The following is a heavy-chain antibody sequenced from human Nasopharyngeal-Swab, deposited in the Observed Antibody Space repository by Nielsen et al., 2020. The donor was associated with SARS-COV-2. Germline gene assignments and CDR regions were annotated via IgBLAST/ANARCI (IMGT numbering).Heavy chain of an antibody. V-gene: IGHV3-9*01. J-gene: IGHJ6*02. CDR1: GFTFDHYA. CDR2: INWNSGSP. Sequence: SLRLSCTASGFTFDHYAMNWVRQAPGKGLEWVSGINWNSGSPGYADSVKGRFTISRDNAKNTLYLQMNSLRPEDTALYYCAKDMGNYYGSTRMDVWGQGTTVTVSS. CDR3: AKDMGNYYGSTRMDV. D-gene: IGHD3-10*01.